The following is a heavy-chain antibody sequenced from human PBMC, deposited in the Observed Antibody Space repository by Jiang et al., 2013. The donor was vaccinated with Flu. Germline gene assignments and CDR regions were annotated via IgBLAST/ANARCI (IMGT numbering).Heavy chain of an antibody. J-gene: IGHJ4*02. CDR3: ARGGGENVPGLDL. V-gene: IGHV7-4-1*02. Sequence: QSGSELKKPGASVKVSCKASGYKFNNYAINWVRQAPGQGLEWMGWVNTKNGNPTHAQDFTGRFVFSLDKSASTAYLEVSSLKPGDSAVYFCARGGGENVPGLDLWGQGYPGHRSPQ. D-gene: IGHD2-15*01. CDR2: VNTKNGNP. CDR1: GYKFNNYA.